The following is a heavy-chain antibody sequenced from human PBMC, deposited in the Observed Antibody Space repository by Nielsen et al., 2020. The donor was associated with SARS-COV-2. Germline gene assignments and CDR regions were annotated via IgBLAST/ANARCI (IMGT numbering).Heavy chain of an antibody. CDR3: ARMIGYSTSSDY. D-gene: IGHD6-6*01. J-gene: IGHJ4*02. CDR1: GGSISSSRYY. Sequence: SETLSLTCTVSGGSISSSRYYWGWIRQPPGKGLEWIGYIYYSGSTNYNPSLKSRVTISVDTSKNQFSLKLSSVTAADTAVYYCARMIGYSTSSDYWGQGTLVTVAS. CDR2: IYYSGST. V-gene: IGHV4-61*05.